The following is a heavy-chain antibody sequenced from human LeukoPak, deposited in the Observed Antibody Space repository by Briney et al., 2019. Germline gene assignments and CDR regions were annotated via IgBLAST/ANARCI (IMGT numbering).Heavy chain of an antibody. CDR3: ARAPSEIGGYYPEYFRH. D-gene: IGHD3-22*01. CDR2: IKSDGST. V-gene: IGHV3-74*01. Sequence: GGSLRLSCAASGFTFSTYWMHWVRQAPGKGLVWVSRIKSDGSTNYDASVKGRFTISRDNAKNKVSLQMNSLSAEDTGVYYCARAPSEIGGYYPEYFRHWGQGTLVTVSS. J-gene: IGHJ1*01. CDR1: GFTFSTYW.